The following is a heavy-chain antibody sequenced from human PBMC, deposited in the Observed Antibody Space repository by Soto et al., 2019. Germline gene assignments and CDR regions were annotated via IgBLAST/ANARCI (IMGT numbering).Heavy chain of an antibody. Sequence: SETLSLACGVYRGSFSGFYWSWVRQTPGGGLEWIGEVNHSGTTNYNPSFQNRVTISVDKSTNNFSLKMTSVTAADAAVYYCARGRGYVYGSNFYGLDVWGQGTTVTVS. CDR2: VNHSGTT. D-gene: IGHD6-25*01. V-gene: IGHV4-34*01. CDR3: ARGRGYVYGSNFYGLDV. J-gene: IGHJ6*02. CDR1: RGSFSGFY.